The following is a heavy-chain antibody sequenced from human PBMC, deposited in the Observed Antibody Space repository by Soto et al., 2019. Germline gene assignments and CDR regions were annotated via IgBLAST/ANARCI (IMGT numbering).Heavy chain of an antibody. J-gene: IGHJ4*02. CDR1: GFTFSSYA. CDR3: AKDSYDFWSGPFHYFDY. Sequence: EVQLLESGGGLVQPGGSLRLYCAASGFTFSSYAMSWVRQAPGKGLEWVSAISGSGGSTYYADSVKGRFTISRDNSKNTLYLQMNSLRAEDTAVYYCAKDSYDFWSGPFHYFDYWGQGTLVTVSS. V-gene: IGHV3-23*01. D-gene: IGHD3-3*01. CDR2: ISGSGGST.